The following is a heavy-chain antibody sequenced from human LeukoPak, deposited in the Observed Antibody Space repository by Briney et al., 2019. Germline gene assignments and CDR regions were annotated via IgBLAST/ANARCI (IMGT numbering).Heavy chain of an antibody. V-gene: IGHV3-33*06. CDR2: IWHDRSDTYGSNK. Sequence: PGGSLRLSCAASGFMFSRSDIHWVRQAPGKGLEWVAVIWHDRSDTYGSNKYYADSVKGRFTISRDNSKNTVYLQMNSLRVEDTAVYCCAKDGNCGGDCYGWFDPWGQRALVTVSS. CDR3: AKDGNCGGDCYGWFDP. D-gene: IGHD2-21*02. J-gene: IGHJ5*02. CDR1: GFMFSRSD.